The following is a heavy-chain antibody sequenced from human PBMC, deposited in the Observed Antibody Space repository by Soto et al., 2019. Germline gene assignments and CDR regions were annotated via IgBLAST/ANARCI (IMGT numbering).Heavy chain of an antibody. D-gene: IGHD3-10*01. Sequence: EVQLVESGGGLVQPGGSLKLSCAASGFTFSGSPMHWVRQASGKGLEWVGRVRSKADNYATAYAASVKGRFTIFRDDSKNTAYLQMNSLKTEDTAVYYCTRRSGWGLNGYLDLWGRGTLVTVSS. J-gene: IGHJ2*01. V-gene: IGHV3-73*01. CDR1: GFTFSGSP. CDR2: VRSKADNYAT. CDR3: TRRSGWGLNGYLDL.